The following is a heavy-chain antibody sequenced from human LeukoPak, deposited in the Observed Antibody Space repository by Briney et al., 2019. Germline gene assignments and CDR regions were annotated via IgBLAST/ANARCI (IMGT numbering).Heavy chain of an antibody. Sequence: GGSLRLSCAASGFTFSSYTMNWVRQAPGKGLEWVSSISSSSSYIYYADSVKGRFTISRDNARNSLYLQMNSLRAEDTAVYFCARHHMLRGVIMPFDSWGQGTLVSVSS. V-gene: IGHV3-21*01. CDR2: ISSSSSYI. D-gene: IGHD3-10*01. CDR1: GFTFSSYT. J-gene: IGHJ4*02. CDR3: ARHHMLRGVIMPFDS.